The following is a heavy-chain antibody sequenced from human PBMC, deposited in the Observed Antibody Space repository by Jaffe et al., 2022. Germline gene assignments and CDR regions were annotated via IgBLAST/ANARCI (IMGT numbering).Heavy chain of an antibody. CDR2: IYTSGST. CDR3: ARDDSSGWYGYFDY. D-gene: IGHD6-19*01. J-gene: IGHJ4*02. CDR1: GGSISSGSYY. V-gene: IGHV4-61*02. Sequence: QVQLQESGPGLVKPSQTLSLTCTVSGGSISSGSYYWSWIRQPAGKGLEWIGRIYTSGSTNYNPSLKSRVTISVDTSKNQFSLKLSSVTAADTAVYYCARDDSSGWYGYFDYWGQGTLVTVSS.